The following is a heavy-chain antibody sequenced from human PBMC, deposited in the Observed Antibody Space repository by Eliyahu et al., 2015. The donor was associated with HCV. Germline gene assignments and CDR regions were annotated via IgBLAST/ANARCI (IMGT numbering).Heavy chain of an antibody. Sequence: EVQLVQSGAEVKKPGESLKISXKGSGXSFTSYWIGWVRQMPGKGLEWMGIIYPGDSDTRXSPSFQGQVTISADKSISTAYLQWSSLKASDTAMYYCARPSVDGYNSYYFDYWGQGTLVTVSS. CDR1: GXSFTSYW. J-gene: IGHJ4*02. V-gene: IGHV5-51*01. CDR2: IYPGDSDT. CDR3: ARPSVDGYNSYYFDY. D-gene: IGHD5-24*01.